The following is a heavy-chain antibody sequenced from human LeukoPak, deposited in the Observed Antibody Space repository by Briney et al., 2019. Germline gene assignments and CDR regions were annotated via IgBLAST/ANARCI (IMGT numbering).Heavy chain of an antibody. J-gene: IGHJ5*02. CDR2: IYYSGST. D-gene: IGHD3-22*01. CDR1: GGSISSHY. V-gene: IGHV4-59*11. CDR3: ARCCYYDSSGYLFDP. Sequence: PSETLSLTCTVSGGSISSHYWSWIRQPPGKGLEWIGYIYYSGSTNYNPSLKSRVTISVDTSKNQFSLKLSSVTAADTAVYYCARCCYYDSSGYLFDPWGQGTLVTVSS.